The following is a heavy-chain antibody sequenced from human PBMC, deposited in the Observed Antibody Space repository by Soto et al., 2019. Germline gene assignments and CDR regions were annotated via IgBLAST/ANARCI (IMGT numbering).Heavy chain of an antibody. D-gene: IGHD2-8*01. CDR3: ARHQGLTRGDYYYFDV. CDR2: IFYRGNT. Sequence: SETLSLTCTVSGGSITNDDFYWGWIRQSPGKGLEWIGNIFYRGNTYYNPSLKSRATISVDTSKNQFSLDLRSVTAADTALYYCARHQGLTRGDYYYFDVWGKGATVTVSS. CDR1: GGSITNDDFY. V-gene: IGHV4-39*01. J-gene: IGHJ6*03.